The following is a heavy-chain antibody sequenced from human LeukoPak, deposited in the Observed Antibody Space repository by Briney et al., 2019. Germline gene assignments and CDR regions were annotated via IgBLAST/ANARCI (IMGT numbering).Heavy chain of an antibody. CDR3: ARDPTVVTPEAVDI. CDR2: IYYSGST. D-gene: IGHD4-23*01. J-gene: IGHJ3*02. CDR1: GGSIRSSSYY. Sequence: SETLSLTCIVSGGSIRSSSYYWGWIRQPPGTGLEWIGSIYYSGSTYYNPSLKSRVTISVDTSKNQFSLKLRSVTAADTAVYYCARDPTVVTPEAVDIWGQGTKVTVSS. V-gene: IGHV4-39*07.